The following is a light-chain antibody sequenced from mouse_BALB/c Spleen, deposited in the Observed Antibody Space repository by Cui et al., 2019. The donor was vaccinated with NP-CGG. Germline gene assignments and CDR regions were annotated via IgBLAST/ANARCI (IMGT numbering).Light chain of an antibody. V-gene: IGLV1*01. J-gene: IGLJ1*01. CDR3: ALWYSNHWV. CDR1: TGAVTTSNY. Sequence: QAVVTQESVLTTSPGETVTLTCRSITGAVTTSNYANWIQEKADHLFTGLIGGTNNRAPGVPARFSGSLIGDKAAFTITGAQTEDEAIYFCALWYSNHWVFGGGTKLTVL. CDR2: GTN.